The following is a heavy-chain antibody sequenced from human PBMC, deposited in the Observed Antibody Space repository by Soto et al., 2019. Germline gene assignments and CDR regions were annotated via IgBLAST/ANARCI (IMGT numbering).Heavy chain of an antibody. CDR1: GYTFTSYA. J-gene: IGHJ4*02. CDR3: AIDFSMVVVSPGY. CDR2: INAGNSDT. Sequence: QVQLVQSGAEEKKPGASVKVSCKASGYTFTSYAIHWVRQAPGQRLEWMGWINAGNSDTKYSQKFQGKVTITSYTSASTAYMELSSLKSEDTAVYYCAIDFSMVVVSPGYWAQGTLFTVSS. V-gene: IGHV1-3*05. D-gene: IGHD3-22*01.